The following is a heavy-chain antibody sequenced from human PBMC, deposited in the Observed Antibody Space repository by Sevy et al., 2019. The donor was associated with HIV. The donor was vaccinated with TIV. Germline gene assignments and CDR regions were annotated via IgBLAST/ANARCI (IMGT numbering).Heavy chain of an antibody. CDR3: TTANYGSLTYPEYFQH. V-gene: IGHV3-74*01. D-gene: IGHD3-10*01. J-gene: IGHJ1*01. CDR1: GFTFSSFW. Sequence: GSLRLSCAASGFTFSSFWMHWVRQAPGKGLVWLSRTNTDGSSTTYADSVKGRFTISRDNAKNTVYLQMNTLRAEDTAVYYCTTANYGSLTYPEYFQHWGQGTLVTVSS. CDR2: TNTDGSST.